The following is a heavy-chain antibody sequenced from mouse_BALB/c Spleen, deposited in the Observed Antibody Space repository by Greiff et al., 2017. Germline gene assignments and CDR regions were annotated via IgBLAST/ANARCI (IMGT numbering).Heavy chain of an antibody. CDR2: INPSNGRT. Sequence: QVQLQQPGAELVKPGASVKLSCKASGYTFTSYWMHWVKQRPGQGLEWIGEINPSNGRTNYNEKFKSKATLTVDKSSITAYMQLSSLTSEDSAVYYCARDITTEAWFAYWGQGTLVTVSA. J-gene: IGHJ3*01. CDR1: GYTFTSYW. CDR3: ARDITTEAWFAY. D-gene: IGHD1-2*01. V-gene: IGHV1S81*02.